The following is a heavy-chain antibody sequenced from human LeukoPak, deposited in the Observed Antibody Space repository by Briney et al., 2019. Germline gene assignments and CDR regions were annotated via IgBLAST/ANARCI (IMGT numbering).Heavy chain of an antibody. D-gene: IGHD3-22*01. J-gene: IGHJ4*02. CDR2: IHHGGST. V-gene: IGHV4-59*08. CDR3: ARHEGRYYYDSSAYYDY. CDR1: GGSISRYL. Sequence: SETLSLTCTVSGGSISRYLWSWIRQPPGKGLQWIGYIHHGGSTNYNPSLRSRVTISIDTSRNQFSLKLSSVTAADTAVYYCARHEGRYYYDSSAYYDYWGQGTLVTVSS.